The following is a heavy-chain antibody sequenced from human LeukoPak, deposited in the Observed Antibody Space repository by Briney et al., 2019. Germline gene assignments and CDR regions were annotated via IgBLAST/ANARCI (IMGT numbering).Heavy chain of an antibody. D-gene: IGHD3-3*01. V-gene: IGHV4-38-2*02. CDR3: AKDWSIFGARDWFDP. CDR1: GYSISSGYY. Sequence: SETLSLTCTVSGYSISSGYYWGWIRQPPGKGLEWIGSIYHSGSTYYNPSLKSRVTISVDTSKNQFSLKLSSVTAADTAVYYCAKDWSIFGARDWFDPWGQGTLVTVSS. CDR2: IYHSGST. J-gene: IGHJ5*02.